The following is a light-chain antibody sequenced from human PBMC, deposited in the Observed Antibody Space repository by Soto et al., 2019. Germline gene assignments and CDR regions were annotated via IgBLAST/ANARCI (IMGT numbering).Light chain of an antibody. Sequence: QAVVTQPPSVSGTPGQRVTLFCSGRSSNIGSHYVYWYQQLPGRAPKNLIFKSDQRPSGVPDRFSGSKSGTTASVAISGLRSEDEASYYCSSWDNDLTAWVFGGVTKLTVL. CDR3: SSWDNDLTAWV. CDR1: SSNIGSHY. J-gene: IGLJ3*02. CDR2: KSD. V-gene: IGLV1-47*01.